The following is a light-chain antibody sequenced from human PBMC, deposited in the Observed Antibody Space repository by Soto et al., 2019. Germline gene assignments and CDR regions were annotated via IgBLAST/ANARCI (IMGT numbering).Light chain of an antibody. J-gene: IGKJ4*01. CDR2: DAS. V-gene: IGKV3-11*01. Sequence: ETVLTQSPVSLSLSPGDRVTLSWRASQDIGTYLIWYQQRLGQAPRLLISDASSRATGVPARFSGSGSGTEFTLTISSLEPEDFALYYCQQRGNWPLTFGGGTKVEI. CDR1: QDIGTY. CDR3: QQRGNWPLT.